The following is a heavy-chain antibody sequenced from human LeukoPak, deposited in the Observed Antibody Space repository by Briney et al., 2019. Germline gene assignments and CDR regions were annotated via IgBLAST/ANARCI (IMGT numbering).Heavy chain of an antibody. CDR1: GFTVSSTY. D-gene: IGHD5-24*01. CDR2: IYSGGST. V-gene: IGHV3-53*01. J-gene: IGHJ4*02. Sequence: PGGSLRLSCAASGFTVSSTYMNWVRQAPGRGLEWVSIIYSGGSTYYAGSVRGRFTISRDNSENTLYLQMNSLRAEDTALYYCARGDRRDGYRFDYWGQGTLVTVSS. CDR3: ARGDRRDGYRFDY.